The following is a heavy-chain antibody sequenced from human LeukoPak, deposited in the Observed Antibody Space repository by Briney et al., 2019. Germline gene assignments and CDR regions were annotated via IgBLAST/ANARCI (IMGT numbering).Heavy chain of an antibody. CDR2: IIPIFGTA. Sequence: SVKVSCKASGGTFSSYAISWVRQAPGQGLEWMGGIIPIFGTANYAQKFQGRVTITADESTSTAYMELSSLRSEDTAVYYCARALTRYCSSTGCYLGYFDYWGQGTLVTVSS. D-gene: IGHD2-2*01. J-gene: IGHJ4*02. V-gene: IGHV1-69*13. CDR1: GGTFSSYA. CDR3: ARALTRYCSSTGCYLGYFDY.